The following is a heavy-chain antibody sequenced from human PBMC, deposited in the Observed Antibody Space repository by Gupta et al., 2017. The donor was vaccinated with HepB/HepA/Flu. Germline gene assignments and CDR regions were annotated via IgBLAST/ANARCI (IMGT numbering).Heavy chain of an antibody. CDR1: GASIIITDGF. Sequence: QLQLQESGPGLVKPSETLSLTCTVSGASIIITDGFWGWIRQPPGKGLEWIGPKHSNGNNYYNPSLTSRVTISADTSKSQFSLMLTSVTVADTAIYYCVRLPTGFPNWFDRWGQGLLVTVSS. V-gene: IGHV4-39*01. CDR3: VRLPTGFPNWFDR. CDR2: KHSNGNN. J-gene: IGHJ5*02. D-gene: IGHD2-21*01.